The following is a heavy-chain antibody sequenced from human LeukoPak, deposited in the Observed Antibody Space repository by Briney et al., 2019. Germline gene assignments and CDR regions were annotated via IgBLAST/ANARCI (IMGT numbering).Heavy chain of an antibody. D-gene: IGHD3-16*01. V-gene: IGHV3-49*03. CDR3: VKDFGRVRGTPDS. CDR1: GFTFGDYA. Sequence: GGSPRLSCTASGFTFGDYAMSWFRQAPGKGLEWVGFIKGNTYGGTTEYAASVKGRFTISRDDSKSILYLQMNGLRSEDTAVYYCVKDFGRVRGTPDSWGQGTLVTVSS. CDR2: IKGNTYGGTT. J-gene: IGHJ4*02.